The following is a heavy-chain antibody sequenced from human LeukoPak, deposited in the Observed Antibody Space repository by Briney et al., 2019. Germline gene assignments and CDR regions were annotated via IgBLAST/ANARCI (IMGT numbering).Heavy chain of an antibody. J-gene: IGHJ3*02. Sequence: GGSLRLSCAASGFTFSSYWMHWVRQAPGKGLVWVSRINSDGSSTSYADSVKGRFTISRDNAKNTLYLQMNSLRAEDTAVYYCARYGGGGFDAFDIWGQGTMVTVSS. CDR1: GFTFSSYW. V-gene: IGHV3-74*01. D-gene: IGHD4/OR15-4a*01. CDR3: ARYGGGGFDAFDI. CDR2: INSDGSST.